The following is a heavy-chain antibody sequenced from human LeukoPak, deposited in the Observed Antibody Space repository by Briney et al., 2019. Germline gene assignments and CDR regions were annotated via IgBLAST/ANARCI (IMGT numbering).Heavy chain of an antibody. CDR3: AKSNGYGLVDI. CDR1: GYSISSGYY. D-gene: IGHD3-10*01. J-gene: IGHJ3*02. CDR2: IYHSGKN. Sequence: SETLSLTCTVYGYSISSGYYWGWIRQPPGKGLEWIGSIYHSGKNSYNPSLKSPVTMSVDTSKNQFSLKLTSVTAADTAVYYCAKSNGYGLVDIWGQGTMVTVSS. V-gene: IGHV4-38-2*02.